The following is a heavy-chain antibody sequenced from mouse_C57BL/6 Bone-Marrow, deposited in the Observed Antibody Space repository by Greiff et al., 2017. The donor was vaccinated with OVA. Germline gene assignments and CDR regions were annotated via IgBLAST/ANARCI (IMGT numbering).Heavy chain of an antibody. CDR1: GYTFTDYE. J-gene: IGHJ4*01. Sequence: VKLQESGAELVRPGASVTLSCKASGYTFTDYEMHWVKQTPVHGLEWIGAIDPETGGTAYNQKFKGKAILTADKSSSTAYMELRSLTSEDSAVYYCTREDYYAMDYWGQGTSVTVSS. V-gene: IGHV1-15*01. CDR2: IDPETGGT. CDR3: TREDYYAMDY.